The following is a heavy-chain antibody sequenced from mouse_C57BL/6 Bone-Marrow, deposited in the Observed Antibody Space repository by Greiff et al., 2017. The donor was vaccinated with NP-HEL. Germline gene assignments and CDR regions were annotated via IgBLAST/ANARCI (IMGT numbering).Heavy chain of an antibody. Sequence: QVHVKQSGAELARPGASVKLSCKASGYTFTSYGISWVKQRTGQGLEWIGEIYPRSGNTYYNEKFKGKATLTADKSSSTAYMELRSLTSEDSAVYFCARGEYDYVPFAYWGQGTLVTVSA. CDR1: GYTFTSYG. CDR3: ARGEYDYVPFAY. V-gene: IGHV1-81*01. D-gene: IGHD2-4*01. J-gene: IGHJ3*01. CDR2: IYPRSGNT.